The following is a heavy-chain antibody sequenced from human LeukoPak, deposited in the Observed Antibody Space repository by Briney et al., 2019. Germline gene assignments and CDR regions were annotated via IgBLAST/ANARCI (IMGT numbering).Heavy chain of an antibody. CDR2: INTNTGNP. CDR1: GYTFTSYA. Sequence: ASVKVSCKASGYTFTSYAMNWVRQAPGQGLEWMRRINTNTGNPTYAQGFTGRFVFSLDTSVSTAYLQISSLKAEDTAVYYCAREAIVVPAAMDAFDIWGQGTMVTVSS. D-gene: IGHD2-2*01. CDR3: AREAIVVPAAMDAFDI. J-gene: IGHJ3*02. V-gene: IGHV7-4-1*02.